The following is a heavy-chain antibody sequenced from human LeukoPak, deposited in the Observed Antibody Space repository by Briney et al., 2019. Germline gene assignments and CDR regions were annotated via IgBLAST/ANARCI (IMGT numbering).Heavy chain of an antibody. CDR3: ARVKAALYYFDY. CDR1: GGSFSGYY. D-gene: IGHD2-15*01. J-gene: IGHJ4*02. CDR2: INHSGST. Sequence: SETLSLTCAVYGGSFSGYYWSWIRQPPGKGLEWIGEINHSGSTNYNPSLKSRVTISVDTSKNQLSLKLSSVTAADTAVYYCARVKAALYYFDYWGQGTLVTVSS. V-gene: IGHV4-34*01.